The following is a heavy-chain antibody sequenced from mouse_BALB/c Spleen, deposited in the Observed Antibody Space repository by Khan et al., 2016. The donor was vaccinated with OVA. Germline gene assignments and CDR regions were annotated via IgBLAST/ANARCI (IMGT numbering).Heavy chain of an antibody. CDR3: ARLTLRLDY. Sequence: QVQLKESGPELVRPGVPVKISCKGSGYTFTDYGMHWVRQSPAKSLEWIGVITTYSGDTNYNQKFKGKATMTVDKSSSTAYMELARLTSEDSAIYYCARLTLRLDYWGQGTSVTVSS. CDR2: ITTYSGDT. CDR1: GYTFTDYG. J-gene: IGHJ4*01. V-gene: IGHV1S137*01. D-gene: IGHD1-1*01.